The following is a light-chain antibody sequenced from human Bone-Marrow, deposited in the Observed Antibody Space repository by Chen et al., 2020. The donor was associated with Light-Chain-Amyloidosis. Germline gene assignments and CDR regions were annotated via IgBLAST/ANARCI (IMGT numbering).Light chain of an antibody. J-gene: IGLJ3*02. V-gene: IGLV1-47*01. CDR3: ATWDDSLSGWV. CDR2: KSN. CDR1: SSNIGSNY. Sequence: QSVLTQPPSASGTPGQRVTISCSGSSSNIGSNYVIWYQQLPGTAPKLLLYKSNERPSGVPERFSGSKSGSSASLAISGLRSEDEADYYCATWDDSLSGWVFGGGTKLTVL.